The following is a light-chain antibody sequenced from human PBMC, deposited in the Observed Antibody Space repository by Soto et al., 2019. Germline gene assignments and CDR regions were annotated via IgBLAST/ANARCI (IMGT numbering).Light chain of an antibody. CDR1: SSNIGSNY. Sequence: QSVLTQPPSASGTPGQRVTISCSGSSSNIGSNYVYWYQQLPGTAPKLLIYRNNQRPSGVPDRFSGSKSGTSASLAISGLQSEDEADYYCAAWDDSLSGLHWVFGGGTKVTVL. J-gene: IGLJ3*02. CDR3: AAWDDSLSGLHWV. V-gene: IGLV1-47*01. CDR2: RNN.